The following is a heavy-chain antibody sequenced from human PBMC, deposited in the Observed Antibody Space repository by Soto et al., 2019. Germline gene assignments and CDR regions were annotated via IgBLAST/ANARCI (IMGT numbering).Heavy chain of an antibody. CDR2: IKQDGSEK. CDR3: ARDYGDYDFDY. Sequence: GGSLRLSCAASGFTFSSYWMSWVRQAPGKGLEWVANIKQDGSEKYYVDSVKGRFTISRDNAKNSLYLQMNSLRAEDTAMYYCARDYGDYDFDYWGQGTLVTVSS. CDR1: GFTFSSYW. V-gene: IGHV3-7*01. J-gene: IGHJ4*02. D-gene: IGHD4-17*01.